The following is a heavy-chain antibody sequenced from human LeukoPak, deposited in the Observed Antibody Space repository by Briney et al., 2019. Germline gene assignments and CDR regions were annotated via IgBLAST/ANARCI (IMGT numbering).Heavy chain of an antibody. CDR1: GFTFSSYA. V-gene: IGHV3-23*01. CDR3: AKVGGFWSGYYTAFDY. CDR2: ISGSGGST. D-gene: IGHD3-3*01. J-gene: IGHJ4*02. Sequence: TGGSLRLSCAASGFTFSSYAMSWVRQAPGKGLEWVSAISGSGGSTYYADSVKGRFTISRDNSKNTLYLQMNSLRAEDTAVYYCAKVGGFWSGYYTAFDYWGQGTLVTVSS.